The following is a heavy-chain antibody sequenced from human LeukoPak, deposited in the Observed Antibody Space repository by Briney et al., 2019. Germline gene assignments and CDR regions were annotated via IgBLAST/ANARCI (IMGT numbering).Heavy chain of an antibody. D-gene: IGHD3-9*01. V-gene: IGHV3-23*01. J-gene: IGHJ5*02. CDR2: ISGSGGST. CDR1: GFTFSSYA. CDR3: AREETGYPNWFDP. Sequence: GGSLILSRAASGFTFSSYAMSWVRQAPGKGLEWVSAISGSGGSTYYADSVKGRFTISRDNSKNTLYLQMNSLRAEDTAVYYCAREETGYPNWFDPWGQGTLVTVSS.